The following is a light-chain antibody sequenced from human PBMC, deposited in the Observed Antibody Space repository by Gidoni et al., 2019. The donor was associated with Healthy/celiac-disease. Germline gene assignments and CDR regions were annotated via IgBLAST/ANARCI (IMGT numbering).Light chain of an antibody. CDR1: QSLLHSNGYNY. J-gene: IGKJ2*02. Sequence: DIVMTQSPLSLPVPPGEPASISCRSSQSLLHSNGYNYLDWYLQKPGQSPQLLIYLGSNRASGVPDRFSGSGSGTDFTLKISRVEAEDVGVYYCMQALQTPSTFGQXTKLEIK. V-gene: IGKV2-28*01. CDR2: LGS. CDR3: MQALQTPST.